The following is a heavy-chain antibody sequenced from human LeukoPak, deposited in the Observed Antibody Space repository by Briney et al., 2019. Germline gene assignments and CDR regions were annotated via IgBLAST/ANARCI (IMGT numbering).Heavy chain of an antibody. D-gene: IGHD6-19*01. V-gene: IGHV4-59*08. CDR1: GGSISGYY. Sequence: SETLSLTCTVSGGSISGYYWSWIRQPPGKGLEWIGRISSSGSTNYNPSLKSRLTISIDTSKSQFSLKLSSVTAADTAVYYCARGYSSGWDYFDYWGQGTLVTVSS. CDR2: ISSSGST. CDR3: ARGYSSGWDYFDY. J-gene: IGHJ4*02.